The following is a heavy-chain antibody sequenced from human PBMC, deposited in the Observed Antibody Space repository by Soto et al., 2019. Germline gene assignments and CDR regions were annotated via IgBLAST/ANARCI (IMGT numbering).Heavy chain of an antibody. J-gene: IGHJ4*02. CDR1: RLTLPWNS. CDR2: ISSTTNYI. Sequence: GFPRVSFAGPRLTLPWNSMKSVRPSPGKGLEWVSTISSTTNYIYYGDSMKGRFTISRDNAKNSLYLEMNSLRAEDTAVYYCARESEDLTSNFDYWGQGTLVTVSS. CDR3: ARESEDLTSNFDY. V-gene: IGHV3-21*06.